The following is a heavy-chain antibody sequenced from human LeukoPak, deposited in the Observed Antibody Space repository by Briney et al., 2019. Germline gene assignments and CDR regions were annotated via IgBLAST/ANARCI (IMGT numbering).Heavy chain of an antibody. Sequence: GGSLRLSCAASGFTFSSYAMSWVRQAPGKGLEWVSAISGSGGSTYYVDSVKGRFTISRDNSKNTLYLQMNGLRAEDTAVYYCAKMEYSSGWYIDYWGQGTLVTVSS. D-gene: IGHD6-19*01. CDR2: ISGSGGST. J-gene: IGHJ4*02. V-gene: IGHV3-23*01. CDR1: GFTFSSYA. CDR3: AKMEYSSGWYIDY.